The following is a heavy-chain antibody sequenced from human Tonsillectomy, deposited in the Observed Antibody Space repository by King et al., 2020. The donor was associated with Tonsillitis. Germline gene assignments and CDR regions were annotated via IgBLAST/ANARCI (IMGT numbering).Heavy chain of an antibody. J-gene: IGHJ4*02. D-gene: IGHD5-12*01. CDR1: GFTFSSYG. CDR2: ISYDGSNK. V-gene: IGHV3-30*03. CDR3: ATLATVEIN. Sequence: VQLVESGGGVVQPGRSLRLSCAASGFTFSSYGIHWVRQAPGKGLEWVAVISYDGSNKYYADSVKGRFTISRDNSKNTLYLQMNSLRAEDTAVCYCATLATVEINWGQGTLVTVSS.